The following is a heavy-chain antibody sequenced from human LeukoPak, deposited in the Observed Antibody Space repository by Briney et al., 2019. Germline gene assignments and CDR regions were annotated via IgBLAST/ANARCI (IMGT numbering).Heavy chain of an antibody. CDR1: GFTFDDYG. V-gene: IGHV3-20*04. CDR3: ARDRDSSGSGSPEY. J-gene: IGHJ4*02. CDR2: INWNGGST. D-gene: IGHD3-10*01. Sequence: GGSLRLSCAASGFTFDDYGMSWVRQAPGKGLEWVSGINWNGGSTGYADSVKGRFTISRDNAKNSLYLQMNSLRAEDTAVYYCARDRDSSGSGSPEYWGQGTLVTVSS.